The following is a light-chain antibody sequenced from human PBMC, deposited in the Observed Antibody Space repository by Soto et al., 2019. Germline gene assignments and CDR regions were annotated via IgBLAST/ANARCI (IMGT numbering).Light chain of an antibody. CDR1: PSVSST. J-gene: IGKJ1*01. V-gene: IGKV3-15*01. Sequence: EIVLTQSPATPSVSPGERATLSCRASPSVSSTFAWHQQKPSQEPRLLLYGSSTRDTGISARFSGSGSATEFTLTISSLQSEDFAVYYCPQYNNWWTSGQRTKVE. CDR2: GSS. CDR3: PQYNNWWT.